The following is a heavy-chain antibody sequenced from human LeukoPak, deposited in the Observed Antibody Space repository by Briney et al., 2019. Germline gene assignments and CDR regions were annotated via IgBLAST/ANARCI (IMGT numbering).Heavy chain of an antibody. CDR1: GYSISSGYY. D-gene: IGHD3/OR15-3a*01. CDR3: ARQTGSGLFILP. J-gene: IGHJ4*02. Sequence: SSETLSLTCTVSGYSISSGYYWGWIRQPPGKGLEWIGSIYHSGNTYYNASLKSQVSISIDTSKNQFSLKLTSVTAADTAVYYCARQTGSGLFILPGGQGTLVTVSS. V-gene: IGHV4-38-2*02. CDR2: IYHSGNT.